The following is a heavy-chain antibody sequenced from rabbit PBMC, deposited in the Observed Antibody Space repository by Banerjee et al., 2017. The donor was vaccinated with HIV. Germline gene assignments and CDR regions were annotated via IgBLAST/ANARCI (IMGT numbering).Heavy chain of an antibody. CDR1: GFSFSSSYY. CDR2: IYAGSSGST. CDR3: ARDGDDYGDYLFNL. D-gene: IGHD2-1*01. V-gene: IGHV1S40*01. J-gene: IGHJ4*01. Sequence: QSLEESGGDLVKPGASLTLTCTASGFSFSSSYYMCWVRQAPGKGLEWIACIYAGSSGSTYYASWAKGRFTISKTSSTTVTLQMTSLTAADTATYFCARDGDDYGDYLFNLWGPGTLVTVS.